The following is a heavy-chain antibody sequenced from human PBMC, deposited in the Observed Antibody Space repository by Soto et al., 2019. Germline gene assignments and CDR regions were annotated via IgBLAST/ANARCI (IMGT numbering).Heavy chain of an antibody. V-gene: IGHV3-23*01. CDR3: AKGGYSSGWYESFDY. CDR2: ISGSGGST. Sequence: PGGSLRLSCAASGFTFISYAMSWVLQAPWKGLEWVSAISGSGGSTYYADSVKGRFTISRDNSKNTLYLQMNSLRVEDTAVYYCAKGGYSSGWYESFDYWGQGTLVTVSS. D-gene: IGHD6-19*01. J-gene: IGHJ4*01. CDR1: GFTFISYA.